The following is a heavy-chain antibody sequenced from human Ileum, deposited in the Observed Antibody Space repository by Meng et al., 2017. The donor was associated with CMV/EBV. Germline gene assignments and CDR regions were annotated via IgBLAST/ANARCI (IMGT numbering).Heavy chain of an antibody. CDR2: IRLNSGDT. Sequence: QVQLVRSGNDKTTPGPSVKVSCKASGDIFTGYYMHWFRQAPGQGLEWMGQIRLNSGDTHYAQKFQGRVTMTRDMSIITAYMELSSLMSDDTAVYYCARENWVYDYWGQGTLVTVSS. CDR1: GDIFTGYY. D-gene: IGHD7-27*01. J-gene: IGHJ4*02. CDR3: ARENWVYDY. V-gene: IGHV1-2*06.